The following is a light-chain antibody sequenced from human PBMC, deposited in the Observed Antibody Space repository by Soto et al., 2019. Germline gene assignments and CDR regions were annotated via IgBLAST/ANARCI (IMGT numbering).Light chain of an antibody. J-gene: IGKJ3*01. CDR3: QQYCSFPFT. V-gene: IGKV1-8*01. CDR2: AAS. CDR1: QGINSY. Sequence: AIRMTQSPSSLSAYTGDRVTVTCRASQGINSYLAWYQQKPGKAPNLLIYAASTLQSGVPSRFSGSGSGTDFTLTISCLQSEDFATYYCQQYCSFPFTFGPGTKVDIK.